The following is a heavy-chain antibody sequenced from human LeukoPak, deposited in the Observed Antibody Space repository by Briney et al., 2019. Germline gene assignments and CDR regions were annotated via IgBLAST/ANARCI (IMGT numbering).Heavy chain of an antibody. J-gene: IGHJ4*02. CDR1: GYTLTELS. D-gene: IGHD2-15*01. Sequence: ALVKVSCKVSGYTLTELSMHWVRQAPGKGLEWMGGFDPEDGETIYAQKFQGRVTMTEDTSTDTAYMELSSLRSEDTAVYYCATVIYCSGGSCYPTFDYWGQGTLVTVSS. CDR2: FDPEDGET. CDR3: ATVIYCSGGSCYPTFDY. V-gene: IGHV1-24*01.